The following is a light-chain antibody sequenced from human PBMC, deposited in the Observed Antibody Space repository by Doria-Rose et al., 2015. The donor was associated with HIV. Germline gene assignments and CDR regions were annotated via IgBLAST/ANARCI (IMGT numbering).Light chain of an antibody. CDR2: WAS. CDR1: QSLLYTSKNY. CDR3: QQYYDTPS. Sequence: TQSPESLGMSLGERATLNCKSNQSLLYTSKNYLAWYQLKPGQPPKLLIYWASTRQSWVPARFSGSGSGTDFTLTISSLEAEDVAVYYCQQYYDTPSFGPGTTVDVK. V-gene: IGKV4-1*01. J-gene: IGKJ3*01.